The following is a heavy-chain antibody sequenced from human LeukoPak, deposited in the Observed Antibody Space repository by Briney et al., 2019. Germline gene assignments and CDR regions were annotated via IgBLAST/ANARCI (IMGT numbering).Heavy chain of an antibody. CDR1: GFTVSSNY. D-gene: IGHD3-22*01. CDR3: AKGPHYYDSSGYYYLDY. Sequence: GGSLRLSCAASGFTVSSNYMSWVRQAPGKGLEWVSVIYSGGSTYYADSVKGRFTISRDNSKNTLYLQMNSLRAEDTAVYYCAKGPHYYDSSGYYYLDYWGQGTLVTVSS. CDR2: IYSGGST. J-gene: IGHJ4*02. V-gene: IGHV3-53*01.